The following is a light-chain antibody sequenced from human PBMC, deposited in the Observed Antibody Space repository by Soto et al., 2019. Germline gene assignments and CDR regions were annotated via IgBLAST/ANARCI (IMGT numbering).Light chain of an antibody. V-gene: IGKV1-5*01. Sequence: GDRVTITCRASHNIERWMAWYQQKPGKAPSLLIFDASTLHSGVPSRFSGSGSGTDFTLTISSLEPEDFAVYYCQQRSNWPPAFTFGPGTKVDIK. CDR3: QQRSNWPPAFT. J-gene: IGKJ3*01. CDR2: DAS. CDR1: HNIERW.